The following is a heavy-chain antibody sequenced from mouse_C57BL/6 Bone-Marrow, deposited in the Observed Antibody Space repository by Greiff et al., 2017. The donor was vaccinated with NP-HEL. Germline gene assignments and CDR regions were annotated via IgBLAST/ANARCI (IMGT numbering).Heavy chain of an antibody. CDR2: IDPSDSYT. V-gene: IGHV1-50*01. CDR3: ARLRAY. J-gene: IGHJ3*01. Sequence: VQLQQPGAELVKPGASVKLSCKASGYTFTSYWMQWVKQRPGQGLEWIGEIDPSDSYTNYNQKFKGKAPLTVDTSSSTAYMQLSSLTSEDSAVYYCARLRAYWGQGTLVTVSA. CDR1: GYTFTSYW.